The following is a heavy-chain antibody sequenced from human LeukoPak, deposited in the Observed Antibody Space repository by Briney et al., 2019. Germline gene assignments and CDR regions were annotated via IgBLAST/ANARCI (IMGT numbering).Heavy chain of an antibody. D-gene: IGHD1-26*01. CDR1: GGSISSYY. CDR3: ARDRGSYGTPVYWFDP. J-gene: IGHJ5*02. Sequence: SETLSLTCTVSGGSISSYYWSWIRQPPGKGLEWIGYIYYSGSTNYNPSLKSRVTMSVDTSKNQFSLKLSSVTAADTAVYYCARDRGSYGTPVYWFDPWGQGTLVTVSS. V-gene: IGHV4-59*12. CDR2: IYYSGST.